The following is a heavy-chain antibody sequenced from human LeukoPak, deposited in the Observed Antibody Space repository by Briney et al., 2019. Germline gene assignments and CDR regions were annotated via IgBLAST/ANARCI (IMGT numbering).Heavy chain of an antibody. D-gene: IGHD4-17*01. J-gene: IGHJ4*02. V-gene: IGHV4-31*03. CDR3: VGYGDYGFDY. CDR2: IYYSGST. Sequence: KPSQTLCLTGTVSGGSISSGGYYWSWIRQHPGKGLEWIGYIYYSGSTYYNPSLKRRVTISVDTSKNQCSLKLTSVTAADTAVYSCVGYGDYGFDYWGQGTLVTVSS. CDR1: GGSISSGGYY.